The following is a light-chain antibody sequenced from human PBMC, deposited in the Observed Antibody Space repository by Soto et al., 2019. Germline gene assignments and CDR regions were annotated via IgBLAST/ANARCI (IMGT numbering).Light chain of an antibody. Sequence: EIVLTQSPGTLSLSPGERATLSCRSSQSVSSSYLAWYQQKPGQAPRLLIYGASSSATGIQDRFSGSRSATDFTLTISRLEPEYFAVYYWQQYGSPPPNTFGQGTKLEIK. J-gene: IGKJ2*01. CDR3: QQYGSPPPNT. CDR2: GAS. CDR1: QSVSSSY. V-gene: IGKV3-20*01.